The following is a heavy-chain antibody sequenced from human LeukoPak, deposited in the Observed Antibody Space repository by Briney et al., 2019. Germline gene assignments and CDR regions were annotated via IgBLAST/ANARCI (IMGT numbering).Heavy chain of an antibody. Sequence: SETLSLTCTVSSGSISTSGYYWGWIRQPPGRGLEWIGSIYYSGSTYYNPSLRSRVTMSVDTSKNQFSLKLSSVTAADTAVYYCARGDIVVVPAAIYSHWFDPWGQGTLDTVSS. V-gene: IGHV4-39*01. CDR2: IYYSGST. CDR1: SGSISTSGYY. D-gene: IGHD2-2*01. CDR3: ARGDIVVVPAAIYSHWFDP. J-gene: IGHJ5*02.